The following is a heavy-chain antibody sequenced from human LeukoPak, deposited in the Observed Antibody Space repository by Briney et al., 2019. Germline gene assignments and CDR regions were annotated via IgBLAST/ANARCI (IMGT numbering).Heavy chain of an antibody. J-gene: IGHJ4*02. D-gene: IGHD3-10*01. V-gene: IGHV4-39*07. CDR1: GGSISSSSYY. CDR3: GAGRRRFGELLFVQKSIDN. Sequence: SETLSLTCTVSGGSISSSSYYWGWIRQPPGKGLEWIGSIYYSGSTYYNPSLKSRVTISVDTSKDHFSLNLRSVTAADTAIYYCGAGRRRFGELLFVQKSIDNWGQGTLVTVSS. CDR2: IYYSGST.